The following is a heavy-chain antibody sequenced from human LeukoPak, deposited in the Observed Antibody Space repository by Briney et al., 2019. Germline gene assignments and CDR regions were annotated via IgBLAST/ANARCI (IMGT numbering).Heavy chain of an antibody. CDR1: GFTFSSYA. V-gene: IGHV3-23*01. CDR2: ISGSGGST. Sequence: PGGSLRLSCAASGFTFSSYAMSWVRQAPGKGLEWVSAISGSGGSTYYADSVKGRFTISRDNSKNTLYLQMNSLRAEDTAVYYCANRFEYSSSSQGGSLTAVYFDYWGQGTLVTVSS. J-gene: IGHJ4*02. D-gene: IGHD6-6*01. CDR3: ANRFEYSSSSQGGSLTAVYFDY.